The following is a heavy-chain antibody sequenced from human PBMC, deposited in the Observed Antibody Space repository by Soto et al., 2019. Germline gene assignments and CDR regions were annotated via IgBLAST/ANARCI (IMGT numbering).Heavy chain of an antibody. V-gene: IGHV3-23*01. CDR2: ISGSGGST. Sequence: GGSLRLSCAASGFTFSSYAMSWVRQAPGKGLEWVSAISGSGGSTYYADSVKGRFTISRDNSKNTLYLQMNSLRAEDTAVYYCAKDLTDYYDSSGYYGSTHDYWGQGTLVTVSS. CDR3: AKDLTDYYDSSGYYGSTHDY. J-gene: IGHJ4*02. D-gene: IGHD3-22*01. CDR1: GFTFSSYA.